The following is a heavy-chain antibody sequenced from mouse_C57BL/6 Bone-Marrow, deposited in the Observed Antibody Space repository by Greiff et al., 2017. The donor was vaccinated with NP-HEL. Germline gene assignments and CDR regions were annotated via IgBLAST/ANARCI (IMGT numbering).Heavy chain of an antibody. J-gene: IGHJ2*01. CDR2: ISYDGSN. V-gene: IGHV3-6*01. D-gene: IGHD1-1*01. CDR3: ARGGVVATTSDY. Sequence: VQLKESGPGLVKPSQSLSLTCSVTGYSITSGYYWNWIRQFPGNKLEWMGYISYDGSNNYNPSLKNRISITRDTSKNQFFLKLNSVTTEDTATYYCARGGVVATTSDYWGQGTTLTVSS. CDR1: GYSITSGYY.